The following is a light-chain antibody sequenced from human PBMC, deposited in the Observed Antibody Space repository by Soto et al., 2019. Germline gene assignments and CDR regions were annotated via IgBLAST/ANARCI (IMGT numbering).Light chain of an antibody. V-gene: IGKV3-11*01. CDR2: DAS. CDR1: QSVSSY. J-gene: IGKJ1*01. Sequence: EIVLTQSPATLSLSPGERATLSCRASQSVSSYLAWYQQKPGQATRLLSYDASNRAPGIPARFSGSGSGTDFTLTISSREPEDFAVYYCQQRSNWPPWTFGQGTKVEIK. CDR3: QQRSNWPPWT.